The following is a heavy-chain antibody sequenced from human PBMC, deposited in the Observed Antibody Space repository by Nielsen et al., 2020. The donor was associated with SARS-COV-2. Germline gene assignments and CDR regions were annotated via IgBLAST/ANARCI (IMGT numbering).Heavy chain of an antibody. CDR1: GFPFSSYW. CDR3: ARASVGYYDSWSCYLYQ. V-gene: IGHV3-74*01. CDR2: IDNDGRST. D-gene: IGHD3-3*01. J-gene: IGHJ4*02. Sequence: GGSLRLSCAASGFPFSSYWMHWVRQLPGKGLVWVSRIDNDGRSTNYADSVKVRFTISRDNAKNTLYLQMNSLRADDTAVYYCARASVGYYDSWSCYLYQWGQGTLVTVSS.